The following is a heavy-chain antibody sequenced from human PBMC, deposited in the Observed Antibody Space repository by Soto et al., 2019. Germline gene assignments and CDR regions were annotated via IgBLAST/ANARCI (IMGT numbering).Heavy chain of an antibody. V-gene: IGHV4-59*11. D-gene: IGHD2-8*01. CDR2: IYYRGTT. CDR3: ARFMGVSTRPSDYYVDS. Sequence: QVQLQESGPGLVKPSETLSLTCTVSGGSISSLYWSWLRQSPGKGLEWIGYIYYRGTTNYNPSLKSRVTISVDTSKSQFYLKLSSVTAADTAVYYCARFMGVSTRPSDYYVDSWGKGTLVTVYS. CDR1: GGSISSLY. J-gene: IGHJ4*02.